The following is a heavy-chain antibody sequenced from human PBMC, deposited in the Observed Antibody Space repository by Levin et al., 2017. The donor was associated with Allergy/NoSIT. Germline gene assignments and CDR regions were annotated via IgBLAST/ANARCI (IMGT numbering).Heavy chain of an antibody. V-gene: IGHV1-2*02. CDR3: TRGLMIGASKMFDL. CDR1: GYTFSVYW. CDR2: IIPNSGGT. Sequence: ASVKVSCKASGYTFSVYWIHWVRHVPGEGLEWMGWIIPNSGGTNYAQKFQGRVTMTRDTSINTVYMELTGLTSDDAAVYYCTRGLMIGASKMFDLWGQGTLVTVSS. J-gene: IGHJ5*02. D-gene: IGHD3-22*01.